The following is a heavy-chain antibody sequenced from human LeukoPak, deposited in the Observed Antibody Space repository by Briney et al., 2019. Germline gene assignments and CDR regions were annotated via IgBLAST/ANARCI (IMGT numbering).Heavy chain of an antibody. D-gene: IGHD7-27*01. CDR1: GGTFSSYA. CDR3: VRGRPGDHSAFDI. Sequence: GASVKVSCKASGGTFSSYAINWVRQAPGQGLEWMGGIIPIFGTANYAQKFQGRVTITADESTSTAYMELSSLRSEDTAVYYCVRGRPGDHSAFDIWGQGTMVTVSS. J-gene: IGHJ3*02. V-gene: IGHV1-69*13. CDR2: IIPIFGTA.